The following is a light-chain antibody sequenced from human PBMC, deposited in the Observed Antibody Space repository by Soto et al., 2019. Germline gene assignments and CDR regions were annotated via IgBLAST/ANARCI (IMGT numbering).Light chain of an antibody. CDR1: GSDVGYYNY. CDR2: EVS. V-gene: IGLV2-14*01. J-gene: IGLJ1*01. Sequence: QSALTQPASVSGSPGQSITISCTGTGSDVGYYNYVSWYQQHPGKAPKLMIYEVSNRPSGVSNRFSGSKSGNTASLTISGLQAEDEADYYCTSYTRSSTYVFGSGTKLTVL. CDR3: TSYTRSSTYV.